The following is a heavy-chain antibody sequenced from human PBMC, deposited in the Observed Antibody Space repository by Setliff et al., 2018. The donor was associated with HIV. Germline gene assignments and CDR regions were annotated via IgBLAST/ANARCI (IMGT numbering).Heavy chain of an antibody. CDR1: GDSIDRSDFF. CDR3: ARGGAFCGRDSCYYLDY. CDR2: IYYSGSA. J-gene: IGHJ4*02. V-gene: IGHV4-31*01. D-gene: IGHD2-21*02. Sequence: SETLSLTCTVSGDSIDRSDFFWTWIRQHPGKGLEWIGYIYYSGSATYNPSLKSQASISVDTSRNEFSLKLSSVTAADTAVYFCARGGAFCGRDSCYYLDYWGQGNPVTVS.